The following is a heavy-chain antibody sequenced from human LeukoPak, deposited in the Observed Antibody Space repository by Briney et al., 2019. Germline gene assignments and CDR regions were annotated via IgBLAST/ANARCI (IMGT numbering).Heavy chain of an antibody. Sequence: PSETLSLTCTVSGGSISSSSYYWGWIRQPPGKGLEWIGSIYYSGSTYYNPSLKSRVTISVDTSKNQFSLKLSSVTAADTAVYYCARHGFLEWLLWDYWGQGTLVTVSS. CDR1: GGSISSSSYY. CDR3: ARHGFLEWLLWDY. J-gene: IGHJ4*02. D-gene: IGHD3-3*01. CDR2: IYYSGST. V-gene: IGHV4-39*01.